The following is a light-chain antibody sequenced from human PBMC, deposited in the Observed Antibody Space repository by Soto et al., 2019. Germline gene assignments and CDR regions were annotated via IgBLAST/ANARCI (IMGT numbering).Light chain of an antibody. CDR3: SSYTSSSTPLV. CDR1: SSDVGGYNY. J-gene: IGLJ3*02. CDR2: DVT. V-gene: IGLV2-14*01. Sequence: QSALTQPASVSGSPGQSITISCTGTSSDVGGYNYVSWYKQHPGKAPKLMIYDVTNRPSGVSNRFSGSKSGNTASLTISGLQAEDAADYYCSSYTSSSTPLVFGGGTKLTVL.